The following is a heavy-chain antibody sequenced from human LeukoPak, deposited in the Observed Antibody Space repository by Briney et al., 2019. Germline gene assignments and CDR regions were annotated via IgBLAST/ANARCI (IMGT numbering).Heavy chain of an antibody. J-gene: IGHJ4*02. Sequence: ASVKVSCKASGGTFSSYGISWVRQAPGQGLEWMGWISAYNGNTNYAQKLQGRVTMTTDTSTSTAYMELRSLRSDDTAVYYCARAAPVGLSPKGDYWGQGTLVTVSS. V-gene: IGHV1-18*01. CDR3: ARAAPVGLSPKGDY. D-gene: IGHD1-26*01. CDR2: ISAYNGNT. CDR1: GGTFSSYG.